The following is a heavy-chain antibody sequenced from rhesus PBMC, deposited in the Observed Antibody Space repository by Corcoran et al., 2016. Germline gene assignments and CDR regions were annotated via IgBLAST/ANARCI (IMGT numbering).Heavy chain of an antibody. V-gene: IGHV4-65*01. CDR2: ISGSSGST. Sequence: QVQLQESGPGLVKPSETLSLTCAVSGGSISSSNWWGWVGQPPGQGLEWIGYISGSSGSTYYNPSLKSRVTISTDTSKNQFSLKLSSVTAADTAVYYCARVPYYEDDYGSHGGAFDFWGQGLRVTVSS. D-gene: IGHD3-9*01. CDR3: ARVPYYEDDYGSHGGAFDF. CDR1: GGSISSSNW. J-gene: IGHJ3*01.